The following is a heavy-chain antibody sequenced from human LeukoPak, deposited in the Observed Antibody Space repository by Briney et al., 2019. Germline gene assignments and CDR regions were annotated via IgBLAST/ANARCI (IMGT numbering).Heavy chain of an antibody. CDR2: ISSRSTYI. V-gene: IGHV3-21*01. Sequence: GGSLRLSCAASGFKFNTHNLNWVRQAPGKGLEWVSSISSRSTYILYADSVKGRFTVSRDNAKNSLYLQMNSLRAEDTAVYYCATAPTEDGDGSSPGYWGQGTLVTVSS. CDR3: ATAPTEDGDGSSPGY. J-gene: IGHJ4*02. CDR1: GFKFNTHN. D-gene: IGHD4-17*01.